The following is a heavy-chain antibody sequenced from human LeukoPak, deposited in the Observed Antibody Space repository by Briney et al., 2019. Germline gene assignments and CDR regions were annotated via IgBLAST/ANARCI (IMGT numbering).Heavy chain of an antibody. CDR2: IYHSGST. D-gene: IGHD2-2*01. J-gene: IGHJ4*02. CDR3: ARDSVNCNTTSCSDYLDY. V-gene: IGHV4-59*01. Sequence: PSETLSLTCSVSGGSITNYYWNWIRQSPGKGLEWIGYIYHSGSTYYNPSLKSRVTISLDTSKKQFSLKLSSVTAADTAVYFCARDSVNCNTTSCSDYLDYWGQGTLVTVSS. CDR1: GGSITNYY.